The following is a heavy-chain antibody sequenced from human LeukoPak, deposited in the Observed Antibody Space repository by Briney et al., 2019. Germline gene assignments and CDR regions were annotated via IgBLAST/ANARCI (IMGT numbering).Heavy chain of an antibody. CDR2: ISGSGGST. CDR3: ARQRTTVTYPDY. D-gene: IGHD4-11*01. CDR1: GFTFSIYA. V-gene: IGHV3-23*01. J-gene: IGHJ4*02. Sequence: PGGSLRLSCAASGFTFSIYAMSWVRQAPGKGLEWVSAISGSGGSTYYADSVKGRFTISRDNSKSTLYLQMNSLRAEDTAVYYCARQRTTVTYPDYWGQGTLVTVSS.